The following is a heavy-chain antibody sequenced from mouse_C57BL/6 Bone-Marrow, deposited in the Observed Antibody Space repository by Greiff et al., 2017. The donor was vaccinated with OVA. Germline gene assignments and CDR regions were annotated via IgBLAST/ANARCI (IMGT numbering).Heavy chain of an antibody. CDR1: GYTFTSYW. D-gene: IGHD2-4*01. J-gene: IGHJ2*01. Sequence: QVQLQQPGAELVKPGASVTMSCKASGYTFTSYWITWVKQRPGHGLEWIGDIYPGSGSTNYNEKFKSKATLTVDTSSSTAYMQLSSLTSEDSAVYYCARSYDYGPCGDWGQGTTLTVYS. CDR3: ARSYDYGPCGD. CDR2: IYPGSGST. V-gene: IGHV1-55*01.